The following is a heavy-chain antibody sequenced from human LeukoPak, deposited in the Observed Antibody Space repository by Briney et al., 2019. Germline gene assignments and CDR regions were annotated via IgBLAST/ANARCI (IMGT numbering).Heavy chain of an antibody. J-gene: IGHJ4*02. V-gene: IGHV3-21*01. D-gene: IGHD2-8*01. Sequence: GGSLRLSCAASGFTVSSNYMSWVRQAPGKGLEWVSSISSSSSYIYYADSLKGRFTISRDNAKNSLYLQMNSLRAEDTAVYYCTRGTDGLWDFWGQGTLVTVSS. CDR1: GFTVSSNY. CDR2: ISSSSSYI. CDR3: TRGTDGLWDF.